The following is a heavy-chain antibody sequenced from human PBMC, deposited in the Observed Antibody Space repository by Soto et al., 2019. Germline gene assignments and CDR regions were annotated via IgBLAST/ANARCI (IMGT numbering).Heavy chain of an antibody. J-gene: IGHJ6*02. D-gene: IGHD3-3*01. CDR2: IIPIFGTA. Sequence: GASVKVSCKASGGTFSSYAISWVRQAPGQGLEWMGGIIPIFGTANYAQKFQGRVTITADKSTSTAYMELSSLRSEDTAVYYCASSDYDFWSGYHDYYYGMDVWGQGTTVTVSS. V-gene: IGHV1-69*06. CDR1: GGTFSSYA. CDR3: ASSDYDFWSGYHDYYYGMDV.